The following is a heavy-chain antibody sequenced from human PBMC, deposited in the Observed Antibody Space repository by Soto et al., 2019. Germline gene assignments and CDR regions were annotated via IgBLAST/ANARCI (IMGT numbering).Heavy chain of an antibody. Sequence: GGSLRLSCAASGFTVSSNYMSWVRQAPGKGLEWVSVIYSGGSTYYADSVKGRFTISRDNSKNTLYLQMNSLRAEDTAVYYCARDSGYDYDGYYYYYMDVWGKGTTVTVSS. CDR3: ARDSGYDYDGYYYYYMDV. CDR1: GFTVSSNY. J-gene: IGHJ6*03. CDR2: IYSGGST. V-gene: IGHV3-66*01. D-gene: IGHD5-12*01.